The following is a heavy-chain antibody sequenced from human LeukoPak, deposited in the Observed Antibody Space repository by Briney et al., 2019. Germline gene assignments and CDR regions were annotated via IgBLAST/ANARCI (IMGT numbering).Heavy chain of an antibody. Sequence: GVSLRLSCAASGFTFSSYAMSWVRQAPGKGLEWVSAISGSGGSTYYADSVKGRFTISRDNSKNTLYLQMNSLKAEDTAVYYCAKTIPGYSYGLFDYWGQGTLVTVSS. CDR3: AKTIPGYSYGLFDY. CDR2: ISGSGGST. CDR1: GFTFSSYA. D-gene: IGHD5-18*01. J-gene: IGHJ4*02. V-gene: IGHV3-23*01.